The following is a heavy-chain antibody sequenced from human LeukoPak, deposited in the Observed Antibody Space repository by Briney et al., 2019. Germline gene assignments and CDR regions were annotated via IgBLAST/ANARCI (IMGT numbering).Heavy chain of an antibody. Sequence: GSSVKVSCKASGYTFTSYGISWVRQAPGQGLEWMGWISAYNGNTNYAQKLQGRVTMTTDTSTSTAYMELRSLRSDDTAVYYCARGQVPMLYYYYYMDVWGKGTTVTVSS. D-gene: IGHD1-1*01. CDR2: ISAYNGNT. CDR3: ARGQVPMLYYYYYMDV. J-gene: IGHJ6*03. CDR1: GYTFTSYG. V-gene: IGHV1-18*01.